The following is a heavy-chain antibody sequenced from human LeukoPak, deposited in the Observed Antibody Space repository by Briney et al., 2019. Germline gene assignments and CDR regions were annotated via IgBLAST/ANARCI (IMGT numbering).Heavy chain of an antibody. Sequence: GGSLRLSGAASGFSSSSHAMSWVRQAPGKGLEWVSTISDSGDDTYYADSVKGRFTISRDNSKNTLFLQMNSLRAEDTALYYCARDLRFNYGHQNWGQGTLVTVSS. D-gene: IGHD3-10*01. CDR1: GFSSSSHA. J-gene: IGHJ4*02. CDR2: ISDSGDDT. CDR3: ARDLRFNYGHQN. V-gene: IGHV3-23*01.